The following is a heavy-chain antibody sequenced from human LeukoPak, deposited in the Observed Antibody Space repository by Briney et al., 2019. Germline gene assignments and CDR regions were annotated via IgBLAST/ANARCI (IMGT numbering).Heavy chain of an antibody. Sequence: PSETLSLTCAVSGYSISSGYYWGWIRQPPGKGLEWIGSIYHSGSTYYNPSPKSRVTISVDTSKNQFSLKLSSVTAADTAVYYCARQYCSSTSCPFGYWGQGTLVTVSS. CDR1: GYSISSGYY. D-gene: IGHD2-2*01. CDR3: ARQYCSSTSCPFGY. J-gene: IGHJ4*02. CDR2: IYHSGST. V-gene: IGHV4-38-2*01.